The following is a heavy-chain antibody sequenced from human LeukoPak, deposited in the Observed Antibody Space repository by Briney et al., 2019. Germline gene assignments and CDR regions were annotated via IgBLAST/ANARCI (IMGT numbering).Heavy chain of an antibody. CDR3: ARKPISGIYWYYFDY. Sequence: GSPRLSCAASGFTFSSYSMNWVCQAPGKGLEWVSYIRSSSSTIYYADSVKGRFTISRDNAKNSLYRQMNSLRDEDTAVYYCARKPISGIYWYYFDYWGQETLDPVSS. V-gene: IGHV3-48*02. CDR1: GFTFSSYS. J-gene: IGHJ4*02. D-gene: IGHD3-10*01. CDR2: IRSSSSTI.